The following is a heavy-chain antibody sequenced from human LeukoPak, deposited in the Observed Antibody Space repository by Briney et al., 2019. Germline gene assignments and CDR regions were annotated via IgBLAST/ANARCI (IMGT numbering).Heavy chain of an antibody. CDR3: ARDLLRIAAAGTLTRDYYGIDY. J-gene: IGHJ4*02. CDR1: GFTFSSYA. CDR2: ISYDGSNK. Sequence: PGRSLRLSCAASGFTFSSYAMHWVRQAPGKGLEWVAVISYDGSNKYYADSVKGRFTISRDNSKNTLYLQMNSLRAEDTAVYYCARDLLRIAAAGTLTRDYYGIDYWGQGTLVTVSS. V-gene: IGHV3-30-3*01. D-gene: IGHD6-13*01.